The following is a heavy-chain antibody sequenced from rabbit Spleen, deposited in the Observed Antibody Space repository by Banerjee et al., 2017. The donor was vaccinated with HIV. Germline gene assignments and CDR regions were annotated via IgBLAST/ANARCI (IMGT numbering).Heavy chain of an antibody. CDR1: GVSLNDKDV. CDR3: ARDLVAVIGWNFNL. D-gene: IGHD1-1*01. Sequence: EQLEESGRGLVKPEGSLTLTCKASGVSLNDKDVMCWVRQAPGKGLEWIACINIVTGKSVYASWAEGRFIMSRTSSTTVTLQMTSLTAADTATYFCARDLVAVIGWNFNLWGQGTLVTVS. V-gene: IGHV1S45*01. J-gene: IGHJ4*01. CDR2: INIVTGKS.